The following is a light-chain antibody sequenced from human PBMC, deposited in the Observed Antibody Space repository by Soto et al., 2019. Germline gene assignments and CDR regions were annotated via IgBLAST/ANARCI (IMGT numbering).Light chain of an antibody. Sequence: EIVMTQSPATLSLPPGERPPLSCRASQSVSSDLAWYHQKPGQAPRLLIYGASNRATGIPDRFSGSGSGTDFTLTISSLQAEDVAVYYCQQYYSTPWTFGQGTKVDI. V-gene: IGKV3D-15*01. CDR1: QSVSSD. CDR2: GAS. J-gene: IGKJ1*01. CDR3: QQYYSTPWT.